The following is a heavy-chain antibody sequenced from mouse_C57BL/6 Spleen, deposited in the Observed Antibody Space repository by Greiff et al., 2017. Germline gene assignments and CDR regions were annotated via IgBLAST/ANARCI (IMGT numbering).Heavy chain of an antibody. D-gene: IGHD2-4*01. V-gene: IGHV3-6*01. J-gene: IGHJ3*01. CDR3: ARDHYDYSWFAY. CDR1: GYSITSGYY. Sequence: DVQLQESGPGLVKPSQSLSLTCSVTGYSITSGYYWNWIRQFPGNKLEWMGYISYDGSNNYNPSLKNRISITRDTSKNQFFLKLNSVTTEDTATYYCARDHYDYSWFAYWGQGTLVTVSA. CDR2: ISYDGSN.